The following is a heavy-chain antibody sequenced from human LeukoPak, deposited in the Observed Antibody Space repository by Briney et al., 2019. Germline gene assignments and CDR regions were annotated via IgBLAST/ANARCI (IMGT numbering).Heavy chain of an antibody. V-gene: IGHV3-7*01. Sequence: GGSLRLSCAASGFTFRSYGMNWVRQAPGKGLEWVATIKQDGSEYHYVDSVKGRFTISRDNAKNSLYLQMNGLRAEDTAVYYCAIAYCGGDCYDPDAFDIWGQGTMVTVSS. D-gene: IGHD2-21*02. CDR3: AIAYCGGDCYDPDAFDI. J-gene: IGHJ3*02. CDR1: GFTFRSYG. CDR2: IKQDGSEY.